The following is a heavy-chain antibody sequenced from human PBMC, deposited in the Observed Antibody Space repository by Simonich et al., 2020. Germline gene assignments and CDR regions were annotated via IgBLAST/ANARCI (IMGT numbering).Heavy chain of an antibody. CDR3: ARKRFLEWFFDY. J-gene: IGHJ4*02. CDR2: ISSSSSYI. CDR1: GLPFSSYS. V-gene: IGHV3-21*01. Sequence: EVQLVESGGGLVKPGGSLRDSCAAYGLPFSSYSMNWVRQAPGKGLEGVSAISSSSSYIYYADSVKCRFTISRDNAKNSLYLQMNSLRAEDTAVYYCARKRFLEWFFDYWGQGTLVTVSS. D-gene: IGHD3-3*01.